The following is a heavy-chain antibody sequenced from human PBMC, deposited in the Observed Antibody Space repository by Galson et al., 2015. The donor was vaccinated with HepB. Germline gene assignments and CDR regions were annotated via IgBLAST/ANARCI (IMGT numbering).Heavy chain of an antibody. CDR1: GYTFTSYG. Sequence: SVKVSCKASGYTFTSYGISWVRQAPGHGLEWMGGIIPIFGTAHYAQKFQGRVTITADESTSTAYMELSSLGSEDTAVYYCARDSGTFRIAVAGGFDYWGQGTLVTVSS. CDR2: IIPIFGTA. CDR3: ARDSGTFRIAVAGGFDY. J-gene: IGHJ4*02. V-gene: IGHV1-69*13. D-gene: IGHD6-19*01.